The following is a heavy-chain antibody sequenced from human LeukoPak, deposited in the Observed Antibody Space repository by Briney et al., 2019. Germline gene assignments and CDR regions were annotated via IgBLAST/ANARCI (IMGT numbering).Heavy chain of an antibody. Sequence: SETLSLTCTVSGGSISSSSYYWGWIRQPPGKGLEWIGSIYYSGSTYYNPSLKSRVTISVDTSKNQFSLKLSSVTAADTAVYFCAREGSTSCSLDYWGQGTLVTVSS. D-gene: IGHD2-2*01. V-gene: IGHV4-39*02. CDR1: GGSISSSSYY. J-gene: IGHJ4*02. CDR2: IYYSGST. CDR3: AREGSTSCSLDY.